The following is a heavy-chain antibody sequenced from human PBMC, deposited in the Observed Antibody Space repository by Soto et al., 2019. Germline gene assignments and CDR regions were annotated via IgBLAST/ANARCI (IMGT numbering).Heavy chain of an antibody. CDR1: GASISSYY. J-gene: IGHJ5*02. V-gene: IGHV4-59*01. CDR3: ARSYDILTGYPENWFDP. D-gene: IGHD3-9*01. Sequence: QLQLQESGPRLVEPSETLSLTCSVSGASISSYYWSWIRQPPGKGLEWIGHFYYTGSNSYNPSLKSRVTLSVDTSKNQCSLKLTSVTAADTAIYYCARSYDILTGYPENWFDPWGQGILVTVSS. CDR2: FYYTGSN.